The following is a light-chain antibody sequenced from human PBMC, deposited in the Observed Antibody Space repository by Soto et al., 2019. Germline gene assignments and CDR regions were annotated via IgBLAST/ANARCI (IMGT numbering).Light chain of an antibody. V-gene: IGKV3-20*01. J-gene: IGKJ1*01. Sequence: EVVLTQSPGTLSLSPGEGATLSCRASESVGSSYLAWYQQKPGQAPRLLIYGASSRATGIPDRFSGSGSGTDFTLTISRLEPEDFAVYYCQVYGSSYGWTFGQGTKVEIK. CDR2: GAS. CDR1: ESVGSSY. CDR3: QVYGSSYGWT.